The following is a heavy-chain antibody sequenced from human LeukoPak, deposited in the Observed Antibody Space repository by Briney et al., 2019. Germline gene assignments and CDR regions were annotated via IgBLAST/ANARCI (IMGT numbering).Heavy chain of an antibody. CDR3: VKDGSGSYYTYYFDD. V-gene: IGHV3-64D*06. J-gene: IGHJ4*02. Sequence: PGGSLRLSCSASGFTFSRYAMHWVRQAPGKGLEYVSAISSNGGSTYYADSVKGRFTISRDNSKNTLYLQMSSLRAEDTAVYYCVKDGSGSYYTYYFDDCGQGPLVTVSS. CDR2: ISSNGGST. D-gene: IGHD3-10*01. CDR1: GFTFSRYA.